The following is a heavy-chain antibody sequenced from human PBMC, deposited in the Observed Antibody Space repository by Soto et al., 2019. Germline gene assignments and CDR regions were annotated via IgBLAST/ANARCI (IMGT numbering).Heavy chain of an antibody. Sequence: SETLSLSCTVSGGSISNGGYFWSWIRQHPGKGLEWIGYIYYIGNTYYNPSLKSRVTISVDTSKNQFSLKLTSLTAADTAVYYCARRNYYDSRYYHLDYWGQGTLVTVSS. V-gene: IGHV4-31*03. CDR3: ARRNYYDSRYYHLDY. D-gene: IGHD3-22*01. CDR2: IYYIGNT. J-gene: IGHJ4*02. CDR1: GGSISNGGYF.